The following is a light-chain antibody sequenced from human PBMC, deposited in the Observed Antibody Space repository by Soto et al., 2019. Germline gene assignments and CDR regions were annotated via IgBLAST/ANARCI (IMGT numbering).Light chain of an antibody. V-gene: IGKV1-5*01. CDR3: QHYNSYGT. CDR2: HAS. J-gene: IGKJ1*01. Sequence: DIQMPQSPSTLPAPVGDKVPIPSRASASIDRWLAWYQQSPGKAPKILIDHASRLETGVPSMFSGSGSGTEFTLTISSLQPDDVATYYCQHYNSYGTFGQGSKVDIK. CDR1: ASIDRW.